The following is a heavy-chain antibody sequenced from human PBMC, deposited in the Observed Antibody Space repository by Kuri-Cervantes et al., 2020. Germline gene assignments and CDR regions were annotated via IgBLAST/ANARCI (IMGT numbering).Heavy chain of an antibody. V-gene: IGHV3-9*01. CDR3: ARDCSGGSCYSPWFDP. CDR1: GFTFDDYA. J-gene: IGHJ5*02. CDR2: ISWNSGSI. Sequence: SLKISCAASGFTFDDYAMHWVRQAPGKGLEWVSGISWNSGSIGYADSVKGRFTISRDNAKNSLYLQMNSLRAEDTAVYYCARDCSGGSCYSPWFDPWGQGTLVTVSS. D-gene: IGHD2-15*01.